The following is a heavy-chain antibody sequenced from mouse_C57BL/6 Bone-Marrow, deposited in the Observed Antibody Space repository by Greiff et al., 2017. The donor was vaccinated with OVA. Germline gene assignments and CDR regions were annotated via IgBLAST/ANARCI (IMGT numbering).Heavy chain of an antibody. CDR1: GFSFNTYA. J-gene: IGHJ3*01. Sequence: EVQRVESGGGLVQPKGSLKLSCAASGFSFNTYAMNWVRQAPGKGLEWVARIRSKSNNYATYYADSLKDRFTISRDDSESMLYLQMNNLKTEDTAMYYCVRPYYGSPFAYWGQGTLVTVSA. V-gene: IGHV10-1*01. CDR3: VRPYYGSPFAY. D-gene: IGHD1-1*01. CDR2: IRSKSNNYAT.